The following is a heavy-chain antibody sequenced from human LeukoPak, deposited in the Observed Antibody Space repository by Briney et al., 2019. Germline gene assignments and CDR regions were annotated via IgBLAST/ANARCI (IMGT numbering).Heavy chain of an antibody. CDR2: ISGSGGST. Sequence: GRSLRLSCAASGFTFSSYGMHWVRQAPGKGLEWVSAISGSGGSTYYADSVKGRFTISRDNSKNTLYLQMNSLRAEDTAVYYCAKEAVIISRLFDYWGQGTLVTVSS. J-gene: IGHJ4*02. CDR3: AKEAVIISRLFDY. D-gene: IGHD3-3*01. CDR1: GFTFSSYG. V-gene: IGHV3-23*01.